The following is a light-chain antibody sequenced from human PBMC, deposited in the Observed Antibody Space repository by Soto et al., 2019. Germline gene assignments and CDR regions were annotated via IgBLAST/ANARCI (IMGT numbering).Light chain of an antibody. CDR3: SSYTSSSTRV. CDR2: EVS. J-gene: IGLJ3*02. Sequence: QSVLTQPAFVSGSRGQSITISCTGTSSDVGGYNYVSWYQQHPGKAPKLMIYEVSNRPSGVSNRFSGSKSGNTASLTISGLQAEDEADYYCSSYTSSSTRVFGGGTKVTGL. V-gene: IGLV2-14*01. CDR1: SSDVGGYNY.